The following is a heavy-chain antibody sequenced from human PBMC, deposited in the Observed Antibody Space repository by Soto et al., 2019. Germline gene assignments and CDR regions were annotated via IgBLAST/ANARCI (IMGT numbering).Heavy chain of an antibody. Sequence: GGSLRLSCAASGFTFSSYSMNWVRQAPGKGLEWVSSISSSSSYIYYADSVKGRFTISRDNAKNSLYLQMNSLRAEDTAVYYCARDKTRYYDSSGYYLRWFDPWGQGTLVTVSS. J-gene: IGHJ5*02. D-gene: IGHD3-22*01. V-gene: IGHV3-21*01. CDR2: ISSSSSYI. CDR1: GFTFSSYS. CDR3: ARDKTRYYDSSGYYLRWFDP.